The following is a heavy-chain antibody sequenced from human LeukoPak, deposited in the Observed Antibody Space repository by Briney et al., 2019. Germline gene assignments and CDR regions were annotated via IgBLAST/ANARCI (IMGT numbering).Heavy chain of an antibody. CDR1: GFTFSSYS. V-gene: IGHV3-21*01. CDR3: ARSGYSSSWYQADP. D-gene: IGHD6-13*01. Sequence: GGSLRLSCAASGFTFSSYSMNWVRQAPGKGLEWVSSISSSSSYIYYADSVKGRFTISRDNAKNSLYLQMNSLRAEDTAAYYCARSGYSSSWYQADPWGQGTLVTVSS. CDR2: ISSSSSYI. J-gene: IGHJ5*02.